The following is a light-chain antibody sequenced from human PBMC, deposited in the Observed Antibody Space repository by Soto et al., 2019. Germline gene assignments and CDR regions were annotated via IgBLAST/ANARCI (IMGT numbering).Light chain of an antibody. Sequence: DIQMTQSPSPLSASVGDRVTITCRASQSIKTYLNWYQHKPGKAPNLLIHDASTLQTGVPSRFSGSGSGTDFTLTINILQPEDFATYYCQQSFVTPRTFGPGTKVDIK. CDR3: QQSFVTPRT. CDR1: QSIKTY. J-gene: IGKJ1*01. V-gene: IGKV1-39*01. CDR2: DAS.